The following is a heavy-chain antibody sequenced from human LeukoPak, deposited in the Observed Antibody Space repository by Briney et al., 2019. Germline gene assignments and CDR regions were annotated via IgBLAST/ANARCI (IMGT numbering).Heavy chain of an antibody. CDR3: AKNDLKYGNRV. J-gene: IGHJ4*02. D-gene: IGHD5-24*01. V-gene: IGHV3-23*01. CDR1: GFVFSTYA. CDR2: ISGSGGVT. Sequence: PGGSLRLSCAASGFVFSTYAMTWVRQSPGKGLEWVSAISGSGGVTYYADSVKGRFTISRDNSKNTLFLQMNSLRPGDTAVYFCAKNDLKYGNRVWGQGTQVTVSS.